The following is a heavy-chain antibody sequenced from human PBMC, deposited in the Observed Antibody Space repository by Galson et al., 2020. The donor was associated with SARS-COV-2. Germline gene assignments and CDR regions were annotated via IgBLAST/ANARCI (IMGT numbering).Heavy chain of an antibody. Sequence: SETLSLTCAVSGTSISSGSYPWNWIRQPPGKGMEWIGYTPNSGGTYYNPSLKSRVTMSGDRSKNQFSLRLSSVTAADTAVYYCARLHYGEYAPEAFDIWGPGTRVTVAS. CDR3: ARLHYGEYAPEAFDI. CDR1: GTSISSGSYP. J-gene: IGHJ3*02. CDR2: TPNSGGT. V-gene: IGHV4-30-2*01. D-gene: IGHD4-17*01.